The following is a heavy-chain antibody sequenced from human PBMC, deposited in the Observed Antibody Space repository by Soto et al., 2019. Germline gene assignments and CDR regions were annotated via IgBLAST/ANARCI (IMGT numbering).Heavy chain of an antibody. CDR3: ARGRYGAY. V-gene: IGHV1-18*01. Sequence: QVHLVQSGAEVKKPGASVKVSCKASGYTFTSYGITWVRQAPGQGLEWMGWISAPNGNTDYAQKLQGRVIVTRDTPTSTASMELRSLRSDDTAVYSCARGRYGAYWGQGAVVTVSS. D-gene: IGHD3-10*01. CDR1: GYTFTSYG. CDR2: ISAPNGNT. J-gene: IGHJ4*02.